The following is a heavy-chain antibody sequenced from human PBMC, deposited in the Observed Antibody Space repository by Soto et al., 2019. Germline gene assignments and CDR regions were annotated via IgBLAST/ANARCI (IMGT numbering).Heavy chain of an antibody. D-gene: IGHD3-3*01. CDR3: ASTFGVAALDY. CDR1: GGSISSSNW. Sequence: QVQLQESGPGLVKPSGTLSLTCAVSGGSISSSNWCSWVRQPPGEGLEWMGEIYHSGSTNYNPSLTRRVTLSVDRSKNQSSLQLASVTAADAAVYYFASTFGVAALDYWGQGTLVTVSS. J-gene: IGHJ4*02. V-gene: IGHV4-4*02. CDR2: IYHSGST.